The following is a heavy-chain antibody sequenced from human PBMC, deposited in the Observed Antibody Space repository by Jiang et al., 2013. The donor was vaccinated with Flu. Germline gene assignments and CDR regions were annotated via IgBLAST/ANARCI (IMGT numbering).Heavy chain of an antibody. D-gene: IGHD3-10*01. J-gene: IGHJ6*03. CDR3: TRLIWDYYGSGSYDRVHYYYYVDV. V-gene: IGHV3-73*01. CDR2: IRSKANSYAT. Sequence: KLSCAASGFTFSGSAMHWVRQASGKGLEWVGRIRSKANSYATAYAASVKGRFTISRDDSKNTAYLQMNSLKTEDTAVYYCTRLIWDYYGSGSYDRVHYYYYVDVWGKGTTVTVSS. CDR1: GFTFSGSA.